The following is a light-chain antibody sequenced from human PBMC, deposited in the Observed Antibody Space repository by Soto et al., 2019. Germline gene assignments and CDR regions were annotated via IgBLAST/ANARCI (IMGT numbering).Light chain of an antibody. J-gene: IGKJ5*01. CDR3: QQYNNWIT. V-gene: IGKV3-15*01. CDR1: QSISNN. Sequence: EIVLTQSPGTLSLSPGERVTLSCRASQSISNNLAWYQQKPGQAPRLLIYAASNRATGVPARFSGSWSGTESTLTISSLQSEDFAVYYCQQYNNWITFGQGTRLEIK. CDR2: AAS.